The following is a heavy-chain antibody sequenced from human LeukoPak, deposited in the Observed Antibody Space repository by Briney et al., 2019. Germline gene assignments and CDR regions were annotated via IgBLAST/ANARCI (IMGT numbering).Heavy chain of an antibody. D-gene: IGHD6-19*01. CDR3: ARGQGSGWYILFDY. Sequence: SETLSLTCTVSGGSISSYYWSWIRQPPGKGLEWIGYIYYSGSTNYNPSLKSRVTISVDTSKNQFSLKLNSVSAADTAVYYCARGQGSGWYILFDYWGQGTLVTVSS. CDR1: GGSISSYY. V-gene: IGHV4-59*01. J-gene: IGHJ4*02. CDR2: IYYSGST.